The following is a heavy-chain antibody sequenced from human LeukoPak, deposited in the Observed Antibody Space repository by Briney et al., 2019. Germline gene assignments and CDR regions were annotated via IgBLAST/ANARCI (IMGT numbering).Heavy chain of an antibody. CDR2: ISGVISDT. CDR1: GFTFSSYG. D-gene: IGHD1-26*01. V-gene: IGHV3-23*01. CDR3: GKTVGATRVDY. Sequence: GGSLRLSCAASGFTFSSYGMHWVRQAPGKGLEWVSTISGVISDTYYADSVKGRLTVSRDNSKNTMYLQMNSPRAEDTAVYYCGKTVGATRVDYWGQGALVTVSS. J-gene: IGHJ4*02.